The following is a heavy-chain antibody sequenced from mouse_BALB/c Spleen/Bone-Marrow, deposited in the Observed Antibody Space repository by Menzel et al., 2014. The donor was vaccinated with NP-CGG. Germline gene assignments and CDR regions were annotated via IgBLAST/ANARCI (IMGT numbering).Heavy chain of an antibody. CDR3: ARSGDSSGYGFAY. D-gene: IGHD3-2*01. J-gene: IGHJ3*01. CDR2: IYPGDGST. V-gene: IGHV1S33*01. CDR1: GFNFTSYD. Sequence: LVESGAELVKPGALVKISCKASGFNFTSYDINWVKQRPGQGLEWIGWIYPGDGSTKYNEKFRGKATLTADKSSSTDYMQLSSLTSENSAVYFYARSGDSSGYGFAYWGQGTLVTVSA.